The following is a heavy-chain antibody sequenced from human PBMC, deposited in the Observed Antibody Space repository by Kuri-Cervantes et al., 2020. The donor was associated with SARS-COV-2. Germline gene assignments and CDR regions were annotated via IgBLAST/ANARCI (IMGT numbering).Heavy chain of an antibody. CDR1: GFTVSSNY. J-gene: IGHJ4*02. CDR2: IYSGGST. CDR3: AKGIAAAADFDY. D-gene: IGHD6-13*01. Sequence: GESLKISCAASGFTVSSNYMSWVRQAPGKGLEWVSVIYSGGSTYYADSVKGRFTISRHNSKNTLYLQMNSLRAEDTAVYYCAKGIAAAADFDYWGQGTLVNVSS. V-gene: IGHV3-53*04.